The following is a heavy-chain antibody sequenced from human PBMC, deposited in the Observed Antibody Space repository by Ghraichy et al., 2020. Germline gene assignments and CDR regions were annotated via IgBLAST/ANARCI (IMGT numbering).Heavy chain of an antibody. V-gene: IGHV3-7*03. Sequence: GGSLRLSCAASGFTFSRYWMNWVRQAPGKGLEWVANIKNDSSEKYYVDSVKGRFTISRDDAKNTLFLQMNSLRAEDTALYYCARQGFGVPFDYWGQGTLVIVSS. J-gene: IGHJ4*02. CDR3: ARQGFGVPFDY. CDR1: GFTFSRYW. CDR2: IKNDSSEK. D-gene: IGHD3-16*01.